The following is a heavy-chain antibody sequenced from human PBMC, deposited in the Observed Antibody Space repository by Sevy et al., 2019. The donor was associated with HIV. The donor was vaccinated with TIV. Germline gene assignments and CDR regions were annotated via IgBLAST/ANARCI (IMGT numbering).Heavy chain of an antibody. Sequence: SETLSLTCTVSGGSISPFYWTWIRQPPEKGLEWIGYVYYSGSTYYNPYLRSRVTISVKTSKNQFSLKVTSVTAADTALYYCARAQCSGGSCYADYWGQGTLVTVSS. CDR3: ARAQCSGGSCYADY. CDR1: GGSISPFY. V-gene: IGHV4-59*01. J-gene: IGHJ4*02. D-gene: IGHD2-15*01. CDR2: VYYSGST.